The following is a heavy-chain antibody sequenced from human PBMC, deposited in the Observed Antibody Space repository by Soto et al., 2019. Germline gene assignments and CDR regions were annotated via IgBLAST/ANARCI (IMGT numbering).Heavy chain of an antibody. D-gene: IGHD2-15*01. CDR1: VFSVDTTFC. V-gene: IGHV1-2*02. J-gene: IGHJ4*01. CDR3: GSPRSGPSPDVGH. Sequence: QVQLVQSGAEVKKPGASVKVSCKASVFSVDTTFCIHWVRRAPGQGLEWMGSINPNSGDTIYAQNFPGRVTMTRDTSISTAYMEVSSLTSDDTAVYYCGSPRSGPSPDVGHWGHGTVVTVSS. CDR2: INPNSGDT.